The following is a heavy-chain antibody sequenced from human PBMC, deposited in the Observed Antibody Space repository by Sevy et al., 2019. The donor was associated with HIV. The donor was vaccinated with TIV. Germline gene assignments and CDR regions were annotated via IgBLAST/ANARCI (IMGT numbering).Heavy chain of an antibody. J-gene: IGHJ4*02. Sequence: GGSLRLSCAASGFTFSNAWMSWVRQAPGKGLEWVGRIKSKTDGGTTDYAAPVKGRFTISREDSKNTLYLQMNSLKTEDTAVYYCTTDLLITMVRGVKGDYWGQGTLVTVSS. CDR2: IKSKTDGGTT. V-gene: IGHV3-15*01. D-gene: IGHD3-10*01. CDR3: TTDLLITMVRGVKGDY. CDR1: GFTFSNAW.